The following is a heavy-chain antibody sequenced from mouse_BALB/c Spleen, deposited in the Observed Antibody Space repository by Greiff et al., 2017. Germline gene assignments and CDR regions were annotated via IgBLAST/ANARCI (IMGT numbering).Heavy chain of an antibody. CDR2: IWAGGST. V-gene: IGHV2-9*02. D-gene: IGHD2-13*01. Sequence: VQGVESGPGLVAPSQSLSITCTVSGFSLTSYGVHWVRQPPGKGLEWLGVIWAGGSTNYNSALMSRLSISKDNSKSQVFLKMNSLQTDDTAMYYCAREGDWVWFAYWGQGTLVTVSA. CDR3: AREGDWVWFAY. J-gene: IGHJ3*01. CDR1: GFSLTSYG.